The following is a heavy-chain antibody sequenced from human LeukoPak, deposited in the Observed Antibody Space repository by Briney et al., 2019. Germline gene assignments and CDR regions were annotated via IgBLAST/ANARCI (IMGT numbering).Heavy chain of an antibody. CDR1: GGSISSYX. J-gene: IGHJ4*02. CDR2: XXXXXST. CDR3: ARXXXASNFPFDY. V-gene: IGHV4-59*08. D-gene: IGHD2/OR15-2a*01. Sequence: PSETXXLTCTVSGGSISSYXXXXXXXXPXXXXXXXXXXXXXXSTSYXPXLXXXVXXXXXTSKNQISLKLNSVTAADTAVYYCARXXXASNFPFDYWGQGTLVTVSS.